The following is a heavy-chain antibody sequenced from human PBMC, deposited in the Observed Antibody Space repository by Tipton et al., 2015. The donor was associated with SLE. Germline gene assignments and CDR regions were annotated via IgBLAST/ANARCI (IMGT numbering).Heavy chain of an antibody. CDR2: LSHSGST. J-gene: IGHJ6*02. CDR3: AREYSGTYYFYGLDV. D-gene: IGHD5-12*01. V-gene: IGHV4-38-2*02. CDR1: GFSIITYFS. Sequence: TLSLTCTVSGFSIITYFSLGWIRQPPGEGLEWIGSLSHSGSTYYNPSLKSRVTISLDASKNQFSLNLRSVTAADTAVYFCAREYSGTYYFYGLDVWGHGTTVTVS.